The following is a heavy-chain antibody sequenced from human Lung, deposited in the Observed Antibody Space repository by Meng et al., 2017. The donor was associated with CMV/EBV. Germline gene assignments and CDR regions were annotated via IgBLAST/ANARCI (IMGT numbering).Heavy chain of an antibody. D-gene: IGHD1-1*01. V-gene: IGHV3-30-3*01. J-gene: IGHJ4*02. CDR1: GFTFSLFP. CDR3: VRGGNWNYFDY. CDR2: ISYDGSNK. Sequence: GGSLRLXCAASGFTFSLFPMHWVRQAPGKGLEWVALISYDGSNKYYADSIRGRFTISRDNSKNALDLQINSLRGEDTAVYFCVRGGNWNYFDYWGQGTVVXVSS.